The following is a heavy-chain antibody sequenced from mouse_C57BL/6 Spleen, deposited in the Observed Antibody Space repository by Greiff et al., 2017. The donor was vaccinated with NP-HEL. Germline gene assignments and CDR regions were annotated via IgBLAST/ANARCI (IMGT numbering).Heavy chain of an antibody. D-gene: IGHD2-4*01. V-gene: IGHV1-12*01. CDR2: IYPGNGDT. J-gene: IGHJ2*01. CDR3: ARSNYDYDDGVFDY. CDR1: GYTFTSYN. Sequence: SGAELVRPGASVKMSCKASGYTFTSYNMHWVKQTPRQGLEWIGAIYPGNGDTSYNQKFKGKATLTVDKSSSTAYMQLSSLTSEDSAVYFCARSNYDYDDGVFDYWGQGTTLTVSS.